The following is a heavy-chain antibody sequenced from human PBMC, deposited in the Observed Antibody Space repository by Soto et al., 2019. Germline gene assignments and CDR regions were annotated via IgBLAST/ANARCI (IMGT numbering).Heavy chain of an antibody. CDR1: GYTFTAYY. D-gene: IGHD1-26*01. V-gene: IGHV1-2*02. CDR2: VNPKSGGT. J-gene: IGHJ4*02. Sequence: QVHLVQSGAEVREPGASVKVSCKTSGYTFTAYYIHWVRQAPGQGLGWMGCVNPKSGGTEYSRKFRGRVTMTSDTSSSTAYMEVGRLTSDDTAVYYCARSGEGGQQVDNWGQGNLVNVSS. CDR3: ARSGEGGQQVDN.